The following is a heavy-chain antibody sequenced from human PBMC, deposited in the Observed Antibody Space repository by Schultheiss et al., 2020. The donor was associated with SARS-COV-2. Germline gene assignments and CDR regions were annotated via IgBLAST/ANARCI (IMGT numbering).Heavy chain of an antibody. V-gene: IGHV4-61*01. Sequence: SETLSLTCTVSGASVGVGSHHWSWVRQTPGKGLEWIGYAYFSGITNYNPSLKSRVTISVDTSKNQFSLKLSSVTAADAAVYYCARDGGLPPRDYWGQGTLVTVSS. CDR3: ARDGGLPPRDY. J-gene: IGHJ4*02. CDR2: AYFSGIT. D-gene: IGHD3-16*01. CDR1: GASVGVGSHH.